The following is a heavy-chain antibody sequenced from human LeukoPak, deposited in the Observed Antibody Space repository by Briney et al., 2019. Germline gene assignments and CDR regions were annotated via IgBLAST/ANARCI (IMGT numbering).Heavy chain of an antibody. CDR2: IYTSGST. J-gene: IGHJ4*02. V-gene: IGHV4-4*07. CDR1: GDSISNYY. CDR3: ARVSLVRGAPDYYFDY. D-gene: IGHD3-10*01. Sequence: SETLSLTCTVSGDSISNYYWSRIRQPAGKGLEWIGRIYTSGSTNYNPSLKSRVTMSVDTSKNQFSLKLSSVTAADTAVYYCARVSLVRGAPDYYFDYWGQGTLVTVSS.